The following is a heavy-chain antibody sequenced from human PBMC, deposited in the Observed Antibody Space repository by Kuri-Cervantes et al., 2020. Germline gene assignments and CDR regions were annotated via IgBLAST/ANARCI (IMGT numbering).Heavy chain of an antibody. V-gene: IGHV4-34*01. CDR1: GGSFSDYY. CDR3: ARHQSRHDYYYIDV. CDR2: INHSGNT. J-gene: IGHJ6*03. Sequence: GSLRLSCAVYGGSFSDYYWSWIRQPPEKGLEWIGEINHSGNTNYNPSLKGRVTISVDTSKNQFSLKLSSVTAADTAVYYCARHQSRHDYYYIDVWGKGITVTVSS.